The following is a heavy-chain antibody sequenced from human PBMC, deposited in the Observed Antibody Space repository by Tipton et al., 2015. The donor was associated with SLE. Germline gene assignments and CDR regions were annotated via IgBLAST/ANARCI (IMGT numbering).Heavy chain of an antibody. V-gene: IGHV3-23*01. Sequence: SLRLSCAASGFTFSSYAMSWVRRAPGKGLEWVSGISGSGSSTYYADSLKGRFTISRDNSKNTLYLQMNSLRAEDTAVYYCAHRGTSSGYYYYFDYWGQGTLVTVSS. CDR1: GFTFSSYA. D-gene: IGHD3-22*01. CDR3: AHRGTSSGYYYYFDY. J-gene: IGHJ4*02. CDR2: ISGSGSST.